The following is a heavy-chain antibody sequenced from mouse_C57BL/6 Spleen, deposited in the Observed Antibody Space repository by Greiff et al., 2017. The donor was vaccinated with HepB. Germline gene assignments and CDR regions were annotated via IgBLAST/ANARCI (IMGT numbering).Heavy chain of an antibody. Sequence: EVMLVESGPGLAKPSQTLSLTCSVTGYSITSDYWNWIRKFPGNKLEYMGYISYSGSTYYNPSLKSRISITRDTSTNQYYLQLNYVTTEDTATYYCARKDGSSYGWYFDVWGTGTTVTVSS. J-gene: IGHJ1*03. D-gene: IGHD1-1*01. CDR1: GYSITSDY. V-gene: IGHV3-8*01. CDR3: ARKDGSSYGWYFDV. CDR2: ISYSGST.